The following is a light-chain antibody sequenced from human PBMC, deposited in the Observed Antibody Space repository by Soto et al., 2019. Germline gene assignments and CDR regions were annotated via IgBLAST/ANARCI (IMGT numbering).Light chain of an antibody. V-gene: IGKV3-20*01. CDR1: QSVSSTY. CDR3: QQYDNSLYT. CDR2: GAS. J-gene: IGKJ2*01. Sequence: EIVLTQSPGTLSLSPGERATLSCRASQSVSSTYLAWYQQKPGQAPRLLIYGASSRATGIPDRFSGSGSGTDFTLTISRLEPEDFAVYYCQQYDNSLYTFGQVTKLEIK.